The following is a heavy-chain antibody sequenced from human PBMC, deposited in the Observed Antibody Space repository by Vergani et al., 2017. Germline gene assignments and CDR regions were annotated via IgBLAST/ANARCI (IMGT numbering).Heavy chain of an antibody. CDR3: ARDKFFPKDVFDL. CDR2: VSYSGGAT. Sequence: EVQLVESGGGLVQPGGSLRLSCAASGLTFSNYAMSWVRQTPGRGLEWVSAVSYSGGATWYAASVKGRFTISRDNFRQTVNLHMNFLIAEDTAIYYCARDKFFPKDVFDLWGQGTLVTVSS. V-gene: IGHV3-23*04. J-gene: IGHJ3*01. CDR1: GLTFSNYA.